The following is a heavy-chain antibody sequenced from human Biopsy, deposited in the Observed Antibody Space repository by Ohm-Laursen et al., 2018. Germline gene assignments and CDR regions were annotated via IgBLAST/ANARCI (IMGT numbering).Heavy chain of an antibody. CDR1: GFTFSKYW. V-gene: IGHV3-7*01. CDR3: ARDVAVLRFFDRSGAWFDP. J-gene: IGHJ5*02. Sequence: SLRLSCAASGFTFSKYWMVWVRQSPGKGLEWVACINQDGDERYYVDSLRGRFTISRDNAKNSLFLQMDGLGADDTALYYCARDVAVLRFFDRSGAWFDPWGQGTPVTVSS. CDR2: INQDGDER. D-gene: IGHD3-9*01.